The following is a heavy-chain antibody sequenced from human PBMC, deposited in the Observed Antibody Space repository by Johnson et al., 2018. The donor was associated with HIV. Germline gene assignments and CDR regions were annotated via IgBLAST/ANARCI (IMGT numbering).Heavy chain of an antibody. J-gene: IGHJ3*02. CDR3: ARARLGELLWAFDI. CDR2: IKQDGSEK. V-gene: IGHV3-7*04. Sequence: VQLVESGGGVVQPGRSLRLSCAASGFTFSSYWMSWVRQAPGKGLEWVANIKQDGSEKYYADSVKGRFTISRDNSKNTLYLQMNSLRAEDTAVYYCARARLGELLWAFDIWGQGTMVTVSS. CDR1: GFTFSSYW. D-gene: IGHD1-26*01.